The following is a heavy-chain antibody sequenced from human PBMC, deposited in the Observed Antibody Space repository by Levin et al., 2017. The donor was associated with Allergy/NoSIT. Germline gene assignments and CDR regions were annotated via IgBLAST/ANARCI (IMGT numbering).Heavy chain of an antibody. Sequence: KISCKASGGTFSSYAISWVRQAPGQGLEWMGGIIPIFGTANYAQKFQGRVTITADESTSTAYMELSSLRSEDTAVYYCATNIVVVPAANLYWYFDLWGRGTLVTVSS. V-gene: IGHV1-69*01. J-gene: IGHJ2*01. D-gene: IGHD2-2*01. CDR2: IIPIFGTA. CDR3: ATNIVVVPAANLYWYFDL. CDR1: GGTFSSYA.